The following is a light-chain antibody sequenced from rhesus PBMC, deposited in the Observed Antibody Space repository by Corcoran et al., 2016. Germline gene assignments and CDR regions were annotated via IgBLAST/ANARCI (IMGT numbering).Light chain of an antibody. J-gene: IGLJ1*01. CDR1: SRDIGGYNY. CDR3: CSYTTSSTFS. CDR2: GVS. Sequence: QSAPTQPPSVSGSPGQSVTISCTGTSRDIGGYNYVSWYQQHPGKAPKLMIYGVSNRPSGVSDRFSGSKSGNTASLTISGLQAEDEADYYCCSYTTSSTFSFGAGTRLTVL. V-gene: IGLV2S7*01.